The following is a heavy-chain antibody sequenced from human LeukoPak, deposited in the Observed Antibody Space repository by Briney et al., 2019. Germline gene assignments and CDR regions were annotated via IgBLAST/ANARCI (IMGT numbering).Heavy chain of an antibody. CDR3: ASPHDIYFSQHMDV. J-gene: IGHJ6*02. CDR2: TIPTLGTS. V-gene: IGHV1-69*11. CDR1: GVSFNKFA. D-gene: IGHD2/OR15-2a*01. Sequence: ASVKVSCKGSGVSFNKFAFNWVRQAPGHGVEWMGRTIPTLGTSVYAQKFQGRVTMTADESTTTAYMEVSGLRSEDTAVYFCASPHDIYFSQHMDVWGQGTTVTVSS.